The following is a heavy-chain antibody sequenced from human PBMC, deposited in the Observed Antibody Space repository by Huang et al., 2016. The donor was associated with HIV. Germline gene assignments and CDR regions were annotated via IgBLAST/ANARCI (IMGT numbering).Heavy chain of an antibody. D-gene: IGHD4-17*01. V-gene: IGHV3-30*15. CDR3: ARDVLRGLGYFDV. J-gene: IGHJ2*01. CDR2: SSYDDGRTT. CDR1: GFPFCNYP. Sequence: QVQLVESGGGVVQPGGSLRLACAASGFPFCNYPMHWVRQAPGKGLEWGAVSSYDDGRTTYFADSVKGRFTISRDNSKNTVYLQMSSLRADDTAVFYCARDVLRGLGYFDVWGRGTLVTVSS.